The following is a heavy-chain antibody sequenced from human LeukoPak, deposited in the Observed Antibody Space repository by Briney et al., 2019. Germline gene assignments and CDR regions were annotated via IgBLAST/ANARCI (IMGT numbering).Heavy chain of an antibody. D-gene: IGHD3-10*01. J-gene: IGHJ6*03. CDR3: AREGRGLLWFGELEYYYMDV. Sequence: SETLSLTCAVYGGSFSGYYWSWIRQPPGKGLEWIGEINHSGSTNYNPSLKSRVTISVDTSKNQFSLKLSSVTAADTAVYYCAREGRGLLWFGELEYYYMDVWGKGTTVTVSS. CDR1: GGSFSGYY. CDR2: INHSGST. V-gene: IGHV4-34*01.